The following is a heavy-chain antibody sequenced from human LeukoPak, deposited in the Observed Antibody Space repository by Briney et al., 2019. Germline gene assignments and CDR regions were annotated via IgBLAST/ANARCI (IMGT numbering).Heavy chain of an antibody. Sequence: KTSETLSLTCAVYGGSFSGYYWSWIRQPPGKGLEWIGEINHSGSTNYNPSLKSRVTISVDTSKNQFSLKLSSVTAADTAVYYCARGSFGQQLVPYYFDYWGQGTLVTVSS. D-gene: IGHD6-13*01. CDR3: ARGSFGQQLVPYYFDY. V-gene: IGHV4-34*01. CDR1: GGSFSGYY. CDR2: INHSGST. J-gene: IGHJ4*02.